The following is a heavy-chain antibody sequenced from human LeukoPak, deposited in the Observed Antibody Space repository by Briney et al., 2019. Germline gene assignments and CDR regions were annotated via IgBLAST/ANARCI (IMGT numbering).Heavy chain of an antibody. CDR3: AREGRYCSSTSCPASDAFDI. CDR2: INPNSGGT. CDR1: GYTFTGYY. D-gene: IGHD2-2*01. V-gene: IGHV1-2*02. J-gene: IGHJ3*02. Sequence: GASVKVSCKASGYTFTGYYMHWVRQAPGQGLEWMGWINPNSGGTNYAQKFQGRVTMTRDTSISTAYMELSRLRSDDTAVYYCAREGRYCSSTSCPASDAFDIWGQGTMVTVSS.